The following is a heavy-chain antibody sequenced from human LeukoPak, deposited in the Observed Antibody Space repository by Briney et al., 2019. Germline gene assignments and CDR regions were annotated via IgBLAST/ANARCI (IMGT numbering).Heavy chain of an antibody. Sequence: PSETLSLTCTVSGGSINSNNYYWGWIRQPPGKGLEWIGNIYYSGSTYYNPSLKSRVTISVDTSKNQFSLKLSSVTAADTAVYYCARSLSANLVFFLWGQGTTVTVSS. J-gene: IGHJ6*02. V-gene: IGHV4-39*01. D-gene: IGHD2/OR15-2a*01. CDR2: IYYSGST. CDR1: GGSINSNNYY. CDR3: ARSLSANLVFFL.